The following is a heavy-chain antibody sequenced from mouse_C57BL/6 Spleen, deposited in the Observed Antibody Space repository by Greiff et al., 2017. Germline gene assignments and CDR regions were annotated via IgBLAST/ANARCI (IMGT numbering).Heavy chain of an antibody. CDR2: INPYNGGT. J-gene: IGHJ3*01. CDR3: ARGDYYGSRAWFAY. CDR1: GYTFTDYY. Sequence: VQLQQPGPVLVKPGASVKMSCKASGYTFTDYYMNWVKQSHGKSLEWIGVINPYNGGTSYNQKFKGKATLTVDKSSSTAYMELNSLTSEDSAVYYCARGDYYGSRAWFAYWGQGALVTVSA. D-gene: IGHD1-1*01. V-gene: IGHV1-19*01.